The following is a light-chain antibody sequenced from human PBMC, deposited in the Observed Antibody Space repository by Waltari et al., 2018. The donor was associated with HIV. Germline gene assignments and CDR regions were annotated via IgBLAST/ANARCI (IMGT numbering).Light chain of an antibody. J-gene: IGKJ1*01. CDR3: QKYNSAPWT. V-gene: IGKV1-27*01. CDR2: GAT. CDR1: QGISDH. Sequence: DVQMTQSPSSLSASVGDRVTITCRASQGISDHLAWYQQRPGRVPQLLLYGATTLQSGVPSRFSGSGSGRDFTLTISSLQPEDAATYYCQKYNSAPWTFGQGTKLEIK.